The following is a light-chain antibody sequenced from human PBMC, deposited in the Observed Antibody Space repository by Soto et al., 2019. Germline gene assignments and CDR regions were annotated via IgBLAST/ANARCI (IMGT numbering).Light chain of an antibody. CDR3: QHRRSWPLA. CDR2: DAS. J-gene: IGKJ4*01. CDR1: QSVDSY. V-gene: IGKV3-11*01. Sequence: EMVMTQSPAPLSLSPGERATLSCRASQSVDSYLAWYQQKPGQAPRLLIYDASSRATGIPARFSGSWSGTDFTLTISSLESEDFAVYYCQHRRSWPLAFGGGTKVEIK.